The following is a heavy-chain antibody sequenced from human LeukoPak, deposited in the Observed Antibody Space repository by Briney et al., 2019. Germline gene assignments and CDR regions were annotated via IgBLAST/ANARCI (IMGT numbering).Heavy chain of an antibody. Sequence: SVTVSCKPSGYCFSNYGISWVRQAPGRALEWTGWVSTYNANTNYAEKFQGRVTMTTDTSTSTAYMELGSLRFGDTAVYYCARVFTIFGVVITYYMDVWGKGTTVSVSS. V-gene: IGHV1-18*01. CDR3: ARVFTIFGVVITYYMDV. D-gene: IGHD3-3*01. J-gene: IGHJ6*03. CDR1: GYCFSNYG. CDR2: VSTYNANT.